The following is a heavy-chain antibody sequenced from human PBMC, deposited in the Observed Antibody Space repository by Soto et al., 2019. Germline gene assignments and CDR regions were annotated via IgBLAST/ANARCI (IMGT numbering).Heavy chain of an antibody. CDR2: ISAYNGNT. Sequence: GASVKVSCKASGYTFTSYGISWVRQAPGQGLEWMGWISAYNGNTNYAQKLQGRVTMTTDTSTSTAYMELRSLRSDDTAVYYCARAELRFLEWSPYYYYMDVWGKGTTVTVSS. CDR3: ARAELRFLEWSPYYYYMDV. V-gene: IGHV1-18*01. CDR1: GYTFTSYG. D-gene: IGHD3-3*01. J-gene: IGHJ6*03.